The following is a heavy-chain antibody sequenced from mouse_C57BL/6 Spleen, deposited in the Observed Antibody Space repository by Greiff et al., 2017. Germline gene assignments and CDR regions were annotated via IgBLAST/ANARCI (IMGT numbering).Heavy chain of an antibody. J-gene: IGHJ1*03. D-gene: IGHD2-14*01. CDR2: INYSGSN. CDR1: GYSITSYY. V-gene: IGHV3-8*01. Sequence: EVQLQESGPGLAKPSQTLSLTCSVTGYSITSYYWNWIRKFPGNKLEYMGYINYSGSNYYNPTLKNRISITRDTSNNQYYLQLNSVTTEDTATYYCARREEYDDWYFDVWGTGTPVTVSS. CDR3: ARREEYDDWYFDV.